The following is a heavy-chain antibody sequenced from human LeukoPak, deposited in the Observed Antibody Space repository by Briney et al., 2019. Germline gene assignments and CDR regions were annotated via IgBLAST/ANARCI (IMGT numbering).Heavy chain of an antibody. D-gene: IGHD4-17*01. J-gene: IGHJ4*02. Sequence: PGGSLRLSCAASGFNFRNSAMSWVRQAPGKGLEWVSAISGSGSDTYYADSVKGRFTISRDNSKNTLYLQMNSLRAEDTAVYYCAKSVSGLSTVTTIQWGQGTLVTVSS. CDR3: AKSVSGLSTVTTIQ. CDR1: GFNFRNSA. V-gene: IGHV3-23*01. CDR2: ISGSGSDT.